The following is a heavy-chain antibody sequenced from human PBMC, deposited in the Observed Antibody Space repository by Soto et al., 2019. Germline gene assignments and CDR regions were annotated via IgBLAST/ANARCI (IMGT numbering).Heavy chain of an antibody. CDR1: LDSISNSY. Sequence: SETLSLTCSVSLDSISNSYWTWIRQPAGKGLEWIGHIYSSGNANYNPSLKSRVTMSLDTSKNQFSLSLKSVTAADTAIYYFAKGRGFYSDNYFDPWGQGTLVTVSS. CDR2: IYSSGNA. CDR3: AKGRGFYSDNYFDP. D-gene: IGHD3-22*01. J-gene: IGHJ5*02. V-gene: IGHV4-4*07.